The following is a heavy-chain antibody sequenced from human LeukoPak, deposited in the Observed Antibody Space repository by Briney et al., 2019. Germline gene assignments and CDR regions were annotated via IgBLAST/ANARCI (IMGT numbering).Heavy chain of an antibody. CDR1: GFTFSSYS. CDR2: ISSSSSYI. Sequence: GGSLRLSCAASGFTFSSYSMNWVRQAPGKGLEWVSSISSSSSYIYYADSVKGRFTISRDNAKNSLYLQMNSLRAEDTAVYYCARETMTTVTTGEYYFDYWGQGTLVTVSS. D-gene: IGHD4-17*01. V-gene: IGHV3-21*01. J-gene: IGHJ4*02. CDR3: ARETMTTVTTGEYYFDY.